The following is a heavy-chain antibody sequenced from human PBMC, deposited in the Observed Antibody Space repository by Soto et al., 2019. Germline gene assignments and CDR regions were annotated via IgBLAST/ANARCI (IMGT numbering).Heavy chain of an antibody. Sequence: SETLSLTCTVSGGSISSGDYYWSWIRQPPGKGLEWIGYIYYSGSTYYNPSLKSRVTISVDTSKNQFSLQLNSVTPEDTAVYYCARSNGFLEWLLPSDYFDYWGQGTLVTVSS. CDR2: IYYSGST. J-gene: IGHJ4*02. V-gene: IGHV4-30-4*01. CDR1: GGSISSGDYY. CDR3: ARSNGFLEWLLPSDYFDY. D-gene: IGHD3-3*01.